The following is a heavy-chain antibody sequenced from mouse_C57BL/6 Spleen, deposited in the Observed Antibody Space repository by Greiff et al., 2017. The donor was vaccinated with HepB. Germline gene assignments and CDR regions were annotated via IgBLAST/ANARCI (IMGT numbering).Heavy chain of an antibody. J-gene: IGHJ3*01. Sequence: QVQLQQPGAELVKPGASVKLSCKASSYTFTSYWMHWVKQRPGQGLEWIGMIHPNSGSTNYNEKFKSKATLTVDKSSSTAYMQLSSLTSEDSAVYYCARSHGAWFAYWGQGTLVTVSA. CDR3: ARSHGAWFAY. CDR2: IHPNSGST. V-gene: IGHV1-64*01. CDR1: SYTFTSYW.